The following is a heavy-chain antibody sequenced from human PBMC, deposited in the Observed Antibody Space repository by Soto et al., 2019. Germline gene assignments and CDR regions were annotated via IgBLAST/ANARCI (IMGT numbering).Heavy chain of an antibody. J-gene: IGHJ6*02. CDR2: ISAYNGNT. CDR1: GYTFTSYG. CDR3: AREQYYYDSSGYYWASYYYYGMDV. D-gene: IGHD3-22*01. V-gene: IGHV1-18*01. Sequence: ASVKVSCKASGYTFTSYGISWVRQAPGQGLEWMGWISAYNGNTNYAQKLQGRVTMTTDTSTSTAYMELRSLRSDDTAVYYCAREQYYYDSSGYYWASYYYYGMDVWGQGTRVTVSS.